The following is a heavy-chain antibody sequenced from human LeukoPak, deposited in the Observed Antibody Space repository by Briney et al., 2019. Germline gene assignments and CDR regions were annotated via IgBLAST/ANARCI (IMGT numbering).Heavy chain of an antibody. CDR2: ISGSGDST. CDR3: AKDRARGGTTDFDY. Sequence: GGSLRLSCAASGFTFSSYAMSWVRHAPGKGLEWVSAISGSGDSTYYADSVKGRFTISRDNSKNTLHLQMNSLRAGDTAVYYCAKDRARGGTTDFDYWGQGTLVTVSS. CDR1: GFTFSSYA. J-gene: IGHJ4*02. D-gene: IGHD1-7*01. V-gene: IGHV3-23*01.